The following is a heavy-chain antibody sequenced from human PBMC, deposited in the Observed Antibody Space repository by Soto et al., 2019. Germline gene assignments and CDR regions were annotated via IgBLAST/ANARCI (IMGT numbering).Heavy chain of an antibody. CDR2: INPSGGST. V-gene: IGHV1-46*01. J-gene: IGHJ3*02. CDR3: ARAQGHKEYSSSRPLAFDI. CDR1: GYTFTSYY. Sequence: GASVKVSCKASGYTFTSYYMHWVRQAPGQGLEWMGIINPSGGSTSYAQKFQGRVTMTRDTSTSTVYMELSSLRSEDTAVYYCARAQGHKEYSSSRPLAFDIWGQGTMVTVSS. D-gene: IGHD6-13*01.